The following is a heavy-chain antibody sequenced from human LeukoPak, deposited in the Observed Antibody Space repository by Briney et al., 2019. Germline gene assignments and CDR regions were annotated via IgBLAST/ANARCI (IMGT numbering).Heavy chain of an antibody. CDR2: IYYSGST. Sequence: SETLSLTCTVSGGSISSSSYYWGWIRQPPGKGLEWIGSIYYSGSTYYNPSLKSRVTISVDTSKNQFSLKLSSVTAADTAVYYCARDKRRRRGYSGYGPLLDYYYYGMDVWGQGTTVTVSS. CDR1: GGSISSSSYY. D-gene: IGHD5-12*01. J-gene: IGHJ6*02. CDR3: ARDKRRRRGYSGYGPLLDYYYYGMDV. V-gene: IGHV4-39*07.